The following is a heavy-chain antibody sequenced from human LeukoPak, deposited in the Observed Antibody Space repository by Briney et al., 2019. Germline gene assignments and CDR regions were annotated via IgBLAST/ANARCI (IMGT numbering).Heavy chain of an antibody. CDR3: VREGGAGGTIDY. CDR1: GFTLSSFW. D-gene: IGHD2-8*01. V-gene: IGHV3-7*05. J-gene: IGHJ4*02. Sequence: GESLTLSCAASGFTLSSFWMTWFRQAPGKGLEWVANIKQDGSVKNYEDSVKGRFTISRDNSKNTLYLQMNSLRAEDTAVYYCVREGGAGGTIDYWGQGTLVTVSS. CDR2: IKQDGSVK.